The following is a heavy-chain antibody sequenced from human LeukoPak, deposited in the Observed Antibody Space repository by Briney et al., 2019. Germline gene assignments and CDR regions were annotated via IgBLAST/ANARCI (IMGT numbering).Heavy chain of an antibody. CDR2: ISSSSSHI. Sequence: GGSLRLSCAASGFTFSSYSMNWVRQAPGKGLEWVSSISSSSSHIYYADSVKGRFTISRDNAKNSLYLQMNSLRAEDTAVYYCARDQGGIYYDSSGYDAFDIWGRGTMVTVSS. D-gene: IGHD3-22*01. CDR1: GFTFSSYS. V-gene: IGHV3-21*01. J-gene: IGHJ3*02. CDR3: ARDQGGIYYDSSGYDAFDI.